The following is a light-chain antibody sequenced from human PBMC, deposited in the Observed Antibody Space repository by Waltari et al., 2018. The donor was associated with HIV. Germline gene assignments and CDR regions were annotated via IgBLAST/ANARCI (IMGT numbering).Light chain of an antibody. J-gene: IGKJ1*01. CDR1: QSVSSN. CDR3: QQYGSSRGT. Sequence: EIVMTQSPATLSVSPVERATLSCRASQSVSSNLAWYQQKPGQAPRLLIYGASTRATGIPARFSGSGSGTEFTLTISSLQSEDFAVYYCQQYGSSRGTFGQGTKVEIK. V-gene: IGKV3-15*01. CDR2: GAS.